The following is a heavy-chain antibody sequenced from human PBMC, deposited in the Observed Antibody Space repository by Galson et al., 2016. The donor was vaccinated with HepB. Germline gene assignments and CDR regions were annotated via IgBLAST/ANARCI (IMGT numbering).Heavy chain of an antibody. J-gene: IGHJ4*02. Sequence: SLRLSCAASGFTFSDYYMSWIRQAPGKGLEWVSYISRSSRSTNYADSVKGRFTISRDDAKNSLYLQMNSLRAEDTAVYYCARTYSGYEDYWGQGILVTVSS. CDR1: GFTFSDYY. D-gene: IGHD5-12*01. CDR3: ARTYSGYEDY. V-gene: IGHV3-11*06. CDR2: ISRSSRST.